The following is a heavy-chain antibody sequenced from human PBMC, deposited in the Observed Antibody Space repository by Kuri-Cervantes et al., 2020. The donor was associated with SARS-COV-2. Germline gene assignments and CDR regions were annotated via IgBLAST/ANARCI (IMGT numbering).Heavy chain of an antibody. Sequence: GSLRLSCAASGFTFSSYAMSWVRQAPGKGLEWIGSIYYSGSTYYNPSLKSRVTISVDTSKNQFSLKLSSVTAADTAVYYCARHEGSSSYVYYYYYYGMDVWGQGTMVTVSS. V-gene: IGHV4-39*01. D-gene: IGHD1-26*01. CDR3: ARHEGSSSYVYYYYYYGMDV. J-gene: IGHJ6*02. CDR1: GFTFSSYA. CDR2: IYYSGST.